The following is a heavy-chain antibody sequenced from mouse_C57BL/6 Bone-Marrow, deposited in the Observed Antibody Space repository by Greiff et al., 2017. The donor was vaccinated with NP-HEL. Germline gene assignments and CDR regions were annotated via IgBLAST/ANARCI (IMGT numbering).Heavy chain of an antibody. CDR1: GFTFSSYG. CDR2: ISSGGSYT. J-gene: IGHJ2*01. CDR3: ARRDPYFDY. V-gene: IGHV5-6*02. Sequence: EVKLMESGGDLVKPGGSLKLSCAASGFTFSSYGMSWVRQTPDKRLEWVATISSGGSYTYYPDSVKGRFTISRDNAKNTLYLQMSSLKSEDTAMYYCARRDPYFDYWGQGTTLTVSS.